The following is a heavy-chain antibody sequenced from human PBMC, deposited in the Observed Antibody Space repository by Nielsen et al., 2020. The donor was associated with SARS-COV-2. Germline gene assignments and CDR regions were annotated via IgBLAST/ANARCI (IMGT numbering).Heavy chain of an antibody. D-gene: IGHD3-3*01. Sequence: SETLSLTCTVSGGSINGYYWSWIRQPPGKGLEWIGYLYSGEKTNYNPSLRSRVTLSVDTSKNQFSLKLSSVTAADTAVYFCASGHFGEWGQGTLVIVSS. CDR1: GGSINGYY. J-gene: IGHJ4*02. CDR2: LYSGEKT. CDR3: ASGHFGE. V-gene: IGHV4-59*01.